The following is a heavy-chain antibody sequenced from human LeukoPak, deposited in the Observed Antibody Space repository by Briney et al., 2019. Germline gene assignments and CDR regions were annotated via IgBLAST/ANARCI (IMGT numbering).Heavy chain of an antibody. CDR3: AREGSSMLGNDY. CDR2: ISGSGGTT. J-gene: IGHJ4*02. Sequence: GGSLRLSCAASGFTFSMYGMNWGRQTPGKGLKWVSSISGSGGTTYYADSVKGRFTISRDNSKNSLYLQMNSLRAEDTAVYYCAREGSSMLGNDYWGQGTLVTVSS. V-gene: IGHV3-23*01. CDR1: GFTFSMYG. D-gene: IGHD3-10*02.